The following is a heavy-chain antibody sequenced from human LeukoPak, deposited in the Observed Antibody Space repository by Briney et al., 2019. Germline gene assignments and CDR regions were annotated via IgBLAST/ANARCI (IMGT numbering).Heavy chain of an antibody. J-gene: IGHJ4*02. CDR1: GGTFSSYA. CDR2: IIPIFGTA. Sequence: GASVKVSCKASGGTFSSYAISWVRQAPGQGLEWMGRIIPIFGTAHYAQKSQGRLTITTDESTSTAYMALSSLRSENTAVYYCARAGYDDYGGNLPFDYWGQGTLVTVSS. CDR3: ARAGYDDYGGNLPFDY. V-gene: IGHV1-69*05. D-gene: IGHD4-23*01.